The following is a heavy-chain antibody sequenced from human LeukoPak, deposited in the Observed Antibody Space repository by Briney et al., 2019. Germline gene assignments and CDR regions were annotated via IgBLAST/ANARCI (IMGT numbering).Heavy chain of an antibody. J-gene: IGHJ4*02. D-gene: IGHD1-1*01. CDR3: ARAYGRPWFYFDY. Sequence: GGSLRLSCAASGFTFSSYSMNWVRQAPGKGLEWVSSISSSSSYIYYAVSVKGRFTISRDNAKNSLYLQMNSLRAEDTAVYYCARAYGRPWFYFDYWGQGILVTVSS. CDR1: GFTFSSYS. CDR2: ISSSSSYI. V-gene: IGHV3-21*01.